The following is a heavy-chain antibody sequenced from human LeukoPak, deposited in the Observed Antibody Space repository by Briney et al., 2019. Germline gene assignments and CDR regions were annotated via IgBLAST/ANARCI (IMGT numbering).Heavy chain of an antibody. CDR2: ISSSGSTI. J-gene: IGHJ4*02. D-gene: IGHD2-15*01. Sequence: GGSLRLSCAASGFTFSDYYMSWIRQAPGKGLEWVSYISSSGSTIYYADSVKGRFTISRDNAKNSLYLQMNSLRAEDTAVYYCARDRRYCSGGSCYSIFDYWGQGTLATVSS. CDR3: ARDRRYCSGGSCYSIFDY. V-gene: IGHV3-11*01. CDR1: GFTFSDYY.